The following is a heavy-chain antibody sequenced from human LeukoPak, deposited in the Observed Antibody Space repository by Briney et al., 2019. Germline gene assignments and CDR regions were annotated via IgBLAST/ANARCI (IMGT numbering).Heavy chain of an antibody. D-gene: IGHD3-22*01. CDR3: ARVAHYYDSSGPFDY. Sequence: PGGSLRLSCAASGFTFGSDAMHWVRQAPGKGLEYVSAISSNGGSTYYANSVKGRFTISRDNSKNTLYLQMGSLRAEDMAVYYCARVAHYYDSSGPFDYWGQGTLVTVSS. CDR1: GFTFGSDA. CDR2: ISSNGGST. J-gene: IGHJ4*02. V-gene: IGHV3-64*01.